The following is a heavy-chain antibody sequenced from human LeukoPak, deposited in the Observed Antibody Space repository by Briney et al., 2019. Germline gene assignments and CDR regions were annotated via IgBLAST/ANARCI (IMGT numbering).Heavy chain of an antibody. D-gene: IGHD3-10*01. CDR3: ARQDIWFGELVV. V-gene: IGHV4-39*01. Sequence: SETLSLTCIVSGGSISRSSYYWGWLRQPPGKVLEWIGTISDSGSTYYSPSLKSRVTISVDTSKNQFSLKLRFVTAADTAVYYCARQDIWFGELVVWGQGTTVTVSS. CDR1: GGSISRSSYY. CDR2: ISDSGST. J-gene: IGHJ6*02.